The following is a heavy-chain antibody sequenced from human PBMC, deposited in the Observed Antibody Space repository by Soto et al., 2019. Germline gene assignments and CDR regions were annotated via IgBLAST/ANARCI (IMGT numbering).Heavy chain of an antibody. V-gene: IGHV4-39*01. CDR1: GGYIRSSSYY. CDR3: ARQRAITMVRGVLPAYFDY. Sequence: SETLSLTCTVSGGYIRSSSYYWGWIRQPPGKGLEWIGSIYYSGSTYYNPSLKSRVTISVDTSKNQFSLKLSSVTAADTAVYYCARQRAITMVRGVLPAYFDYWGQGTLVTVSS. D-gene: IGHD3-10*01. J-gene: IGHJ4*02. CDR2: IYYSGST.